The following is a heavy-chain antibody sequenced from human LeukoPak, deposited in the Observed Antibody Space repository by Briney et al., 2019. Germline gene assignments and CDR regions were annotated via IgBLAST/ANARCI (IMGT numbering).Heavy chain of an antibody. Sequence: GSPRPSCAASGFTFRTYCMNWGRQAPGEGLVGVSYISSRSTTINYTDSVKGRFTISRDNAKDSLYLQMNSLRVEDTAVYYCAWGVNSGWYSSVGYWGQGALVTVSS. V-gene: IGHV3-48*04. CDR3: AWGVNSGWYSSVGY. CDR1: GFTFRTYC. D-gene: IGHD6-19*01. J-gene: IGHJ4*02. CDR2: ISSRSTTI.